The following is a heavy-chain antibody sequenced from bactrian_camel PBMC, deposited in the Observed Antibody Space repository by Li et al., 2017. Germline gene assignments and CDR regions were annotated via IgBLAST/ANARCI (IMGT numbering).Heavy chain of an antibody. J-gene: IGHJ4*01. CDR1: GYTYSSYC. Sequence: DVQLVESGGGSVLAGGSLRLSCAASGYTYSSYCMGWFRQAPGKEPEGIAAIRTGDGRTFYTPSAQGRFTISRDLAANTVYLQMDSLEPEDTGMYFCAAKATDCSQWNAYYYFGQGTQVTVS. V-gene: IGHV3S40*01. CDR3: AAKATDCSQWNAYYY. D-gene: IGHD3*01. CDR2: IRTGDGRT.